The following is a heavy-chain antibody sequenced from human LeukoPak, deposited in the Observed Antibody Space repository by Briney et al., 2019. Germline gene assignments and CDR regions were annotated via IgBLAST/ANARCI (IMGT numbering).Heavy chain of an antibody. D-gene: IGHD6-6*01. CDR3: ARDLREYSSSYYFDY. Sequence: ASVKVSCKASGYTFTGYYKHWVRQAPGQGLEWMGWINPNSGGTNYAQKFQGRATMTRDTSISTAYMELSRLRSDDTAVYYCARDLREYSSSYYFDYWGQGTLVTVSS. V-gene: IGHV1-2*02. J-gene: IGHJ4*02. CDR2: INPNSGGT. CDR1: GYTFTGYY.